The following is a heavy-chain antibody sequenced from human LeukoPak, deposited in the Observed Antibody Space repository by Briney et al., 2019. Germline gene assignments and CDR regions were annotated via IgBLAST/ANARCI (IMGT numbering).Heavy chain of an antibody. J-gene: IGHJ4*02. V-gene: IGHV3-30*18. CDR3: AKDLEFARY. CDR1: GFTFSSYL. Sequence: PGGSLRLSCAASGFTFSSYLMSWVRQAPGKGLEWVAVISYDGSNTYYADSVKGRFTISRDNSKNTLYLQMNSLRAEDTAVYYCAKDLEFARYWGQGTLVTVSS. CDR2: ISYDGSNT. D-gene: IGHD2/OR15-2a*01.